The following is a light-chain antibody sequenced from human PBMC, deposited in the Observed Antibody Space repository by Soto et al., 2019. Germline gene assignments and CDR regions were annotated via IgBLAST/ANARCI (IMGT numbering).Light chain of an antibody. Sequence: PADRATLSCMASRTVDGNYLAWYHQKPGQAPRLLIHSASTRAPGIPDRFSASGAGTDFTLTISRLEPEDSAVYYCQQYSASPRTFGPGTKVDIK. J-gene: IGKJ3*01. CDR3: QQYSASPRT. CDR2: SAS. CDR1: RTVDGNY. V-gene: IGKV3-20*01.